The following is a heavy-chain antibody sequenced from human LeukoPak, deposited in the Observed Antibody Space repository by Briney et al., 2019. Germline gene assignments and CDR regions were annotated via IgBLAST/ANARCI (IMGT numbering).Heavy chain of an antibody. CDR1: GGSFSGYY. Sequence: SETLSLTCAVYGGSFSGYYWSWIRQPPGKGLEWIGEINHSGSTNYNPSLKSRVTISVDTSKNQFSLKLSSVTAADTAVYYCARQTGSGLFILPGGQGTLVTISS. CDR2: INHSGST. D-gene: IGHD3/OR15-3a*01. V-gene: IGHV4-34*01. CDR3: ARQTGSGLFILP. J-gene: IGHJ4*02.